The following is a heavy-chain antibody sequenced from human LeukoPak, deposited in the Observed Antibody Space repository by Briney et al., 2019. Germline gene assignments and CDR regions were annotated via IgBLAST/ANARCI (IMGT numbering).Heavy chain of an antibody. CDR2: IYTSGST. CDR3: ARERRDYDSSGYHFDY. Sequence: SETLSLTCTVSGGSISSYYWSWIRQPAGKGLEWIGRIYTSGSTNYNPSLKSRVTMSVDTSKNQFSLKLSSVTAADTAVYYCARERRDYDSSGYHFDYWGQGTLVTVSS. D-gene: IGHD3-22*01. V-gene: IGHV4-4*07. J-gene: IGHJ4*02. CDR1: GGSISSYY.